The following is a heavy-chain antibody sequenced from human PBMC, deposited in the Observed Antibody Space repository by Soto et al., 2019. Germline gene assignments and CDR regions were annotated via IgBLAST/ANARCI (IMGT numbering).Heavy chain of an antibody. Sequence: TLSLTRSVTGASTSSSSFHWGCTGQPPGKGLEWIGSIYYSGSTYYSPSLKSRVTISVDTSKNQFSLKLSSVTAADTAVYYCARRERAAGTDWWFDPWGQGTLVT. CDR2: IYYSGST. D-gene: IGHD6-13*01. V-gene: IGHV4-39*01. CDR3: ARRERAAGTDWWFDP. CDR1: GASTSSSSFH. J-gene: IGHJ5*02.